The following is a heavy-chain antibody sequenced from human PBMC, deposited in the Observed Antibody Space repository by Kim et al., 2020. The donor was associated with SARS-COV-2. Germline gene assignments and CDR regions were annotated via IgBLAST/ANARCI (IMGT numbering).Heavy chain of an antibody. V-gene: IGHV3-23*01. CDR2: ISASGGIT. J-gene: IGHJ4*02. CDR3: AENWNLDY. CDR1: GFTFSSYA. Sequence: GGSLRLSCVASGFTFSSYAMSWVRQAPGKGLEWVSGISASGGITYYADSVKGRFTISRDNSKNTLYMQMNSLRAEDTAVYYCAENWNLDYWGQGTLVTVSS. D-gene: IGHD1-1*01.